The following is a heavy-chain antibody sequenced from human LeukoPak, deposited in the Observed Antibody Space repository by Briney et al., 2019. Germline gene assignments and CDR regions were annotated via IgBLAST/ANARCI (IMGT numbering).Heavy chain of an antibody. Sequence: GGSLRLSCAASGFTFSSYGMHWVRQAPGKGLEWVAVIWYDGSNKYYADSVKGRFTISRDNSKNTLYLQMNSLRAEDTAVYYCARGGYYDFWSGYYQTYYFDSGAREPWSPSPQ. CDR1: GFTFSSYG. D-gene: IGHD3-3*01. CDR2: IWYDGSNK. V-gene: IGHV3-33*01. CDR3: ARGGYYDFWSGYYQTYYFDS. J-gene: IGHJ4*02.